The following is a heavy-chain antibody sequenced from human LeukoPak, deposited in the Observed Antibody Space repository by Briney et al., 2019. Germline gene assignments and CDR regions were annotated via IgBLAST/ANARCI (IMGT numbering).Heavy chain of an antibody. CDR1: GYTFTGHY. V-gene: IGHV1-2*02. CDR2: INPNSGGT. CDR3: AMDSSSMVRGVIIYYFDH. Sequence: ASVTVSCKASGYTFTGHYLHWVRQAPGQGLEWMGWINPNSGGTNSAQKSQGRLTMTCDTSVNTAYLEVNSLRSDGTAGYYCAMDSSSMVRGVIIYYFDHWGQGTLVTVSS. D-gene: IGHD3-10*01. J-gene: IGHJ4*02.